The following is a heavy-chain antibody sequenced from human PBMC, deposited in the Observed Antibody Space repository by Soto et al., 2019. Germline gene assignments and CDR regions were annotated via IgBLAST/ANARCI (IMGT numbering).Heavy chain of an antibody. CDR3: AYRVGSRGSFDY. D-gene: IGHD6-25*01. J-gene: IGHJ4*02. Sequence: SGPTLVNPTQTLTLTCSFSGFSLRTSGVSVGWIRQPPGKALEWLAFIYWNGDKRYSPSLQSRLTITKDNSKKEVVLTMTNMDPLDTGTYYCAYRVGSRGSFDYWGQGTLVTVSS. CDR1: GFSLRTSGVS. V-gene: IGHV2-5*01. CDR2: IYWNGDK.